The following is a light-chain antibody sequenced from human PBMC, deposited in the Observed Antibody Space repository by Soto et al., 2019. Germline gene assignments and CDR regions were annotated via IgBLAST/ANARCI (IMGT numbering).Light chain of an antibody. Sequence: EIVMTQSPATLSVSPEKGATLSCRASQSVGSNLAWYQQKFGQAPRLLIHGASTRASGISARFSGSGSGKEFTLTISSLQSEDFAVYYCQQYNNWPRTFGQGTKVEI. CDR3: QQYNNWPRT. J-gene: IGKJ1*01. V-gene: IGKV3-15*01. CDR1: QSVGSN. CDR2: GAS.